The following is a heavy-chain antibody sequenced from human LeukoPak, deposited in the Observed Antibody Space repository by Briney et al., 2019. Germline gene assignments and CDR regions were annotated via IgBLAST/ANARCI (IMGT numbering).Heavy chain of an antibody. CDR1: GYTFTGYY. CDR2: INPNSGGT. D-gene: IGHD3-22*01. J-gene: IGHJ3*02. CDR3: TRYYYGSSGYLDAFDI. Sequence: ASVKVSCKASGYTFTGYYMHWVRQAPGQGLEWMGWINPNSGGTNYAQKFQGRVTMTRDTSINTAYMELSRLRSDDTAVYYCTRYYYGSSGYLDAFDIWGQGTMVTVSS. V-gene: IGHV1-2*02.